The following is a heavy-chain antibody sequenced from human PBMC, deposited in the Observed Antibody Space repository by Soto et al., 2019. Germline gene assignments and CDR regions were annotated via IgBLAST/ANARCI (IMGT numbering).Heavy chain of an antibody. J-gene: IGHJ5*02. Sequence: QVQLVQSGAEVKKPGSSVKVSCKASGGTFSSYAISWVRQAPGQGLEWMGGIIPIFGTANYAQKFQGRVTIPADESTSTAYMELSRLRSEDTAVYYCARDLGYGSGNYNWFDPWGQGTLVTVSS. CDR3: ARDLGYGSGNYNWFDP. D-gene: IGHD3-10*01. CDR2: IIPIFGTA. V-gene: IGHV1-69*01. CDR1: GGTFSSYA.